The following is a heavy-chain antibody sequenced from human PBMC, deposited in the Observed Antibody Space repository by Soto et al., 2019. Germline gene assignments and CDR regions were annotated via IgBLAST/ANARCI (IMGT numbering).Heavy chain of an antibody. V-gene: IGHV3-15*01. Sequence: GGSLRLSCAASGFTFSNAWMSWVRQAPGKGLEWVGRIKSKTDGGTTDYAAPVKGRFTISRDDSKNTLYLQMNSLKTEDTAVYYCTTQKYNWNPKLRDAFDIWGQGTMVTVSS. J-gene: IGHJ3*02. CDR2: IKSKTDGGTT. D-gene: IGHD1-20*01. CDR3: TTQKYNWNPKLRDAFDI. CDR1: GFTFSNAW.